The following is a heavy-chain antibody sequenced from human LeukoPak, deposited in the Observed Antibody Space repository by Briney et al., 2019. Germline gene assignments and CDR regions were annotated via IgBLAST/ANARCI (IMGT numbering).Heavy chain of an antibody. CDR1: GYNFTDYY. Sequence: GASVKVSCKTSGYNFTDYYIHWVLPAPGHGLEWMGWIDPNSRGTNYPEKFQGRLTMTRDTSISTAYMELSRLRSDDTAVYYCARGGAGGYSYGYGSWWFDPWGQGTLVTVSS. D-gene: IGHD5-18*01. V-gene: IGHV1-2*02. CDR3: ARGGAGGYSYGYGSWWFDP. CDR2: IDPNSRGT. J-gene: IGHJ5*02.